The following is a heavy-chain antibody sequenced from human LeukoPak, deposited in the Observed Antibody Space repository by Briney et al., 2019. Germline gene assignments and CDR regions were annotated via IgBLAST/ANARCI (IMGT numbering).Heavy chain of an antibody. V-gene: IGHV4-59*01. Sequence: PSETLSLTCTVSGGSISSYYWSWIRQPPGKGLEWIGYIYYSGSTNYNPSLKSRVTISVDTSKNQFSLKLSSVTAADTAVYYCARLGGDYGDYGPQYYYYYYMDVWGKGTTVTVSS. CDR1: GGSISSYY. CDR3: ARLGGDYGDYGPQYYYYYYMDV. D-gene: IGHD4-17*01. J-gene: IGHJ6*03. CDR2: IYYSGST.